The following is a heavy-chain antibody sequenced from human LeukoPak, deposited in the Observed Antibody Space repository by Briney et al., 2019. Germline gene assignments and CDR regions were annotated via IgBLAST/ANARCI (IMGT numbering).Heavy chain of an antibody. CDR1: GGSISSYY. D-gene: IGHD3-10*01. V-gene: IGHV4-59*01. J-gene: IGHJ3*02. Sequence: SETLSLTCTVSGGSISSYYWSWIRQPPGKGLEWIGYIYYSGSTNYNPSLKSRVTISVDTSKNQFSLKLSSVTAADTAVYYCARHPRAGAFDIWGQGTMVTVSS. CDR2: IYYSGST. CDR3: ARHPRAGAFDI.